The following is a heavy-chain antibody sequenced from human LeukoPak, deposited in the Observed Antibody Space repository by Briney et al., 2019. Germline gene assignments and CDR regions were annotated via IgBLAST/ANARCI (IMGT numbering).Heavy chain of an antibody. D-gene: IGHD6-19*01. CDR3: ARAYAGYSSGCSLY. Sequence: GGSLRLSCAASGFTFSSYSMNWVRKAPGKGLEWVSSISSSSSYIYYADSVKGRFTISRDNAKNSLYLQMHSLRAEGTAVYYCARAYAGYSSGCSLYWGQGTLVTVSS. J-gene: IGHJ4*02. CDR2: ISSSSSYI. V-gene: IGHV3-21*01. CDR1: GFTFSSYS.